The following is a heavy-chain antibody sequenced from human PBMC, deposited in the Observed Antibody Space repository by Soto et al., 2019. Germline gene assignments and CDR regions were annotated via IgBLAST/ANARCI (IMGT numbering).Heavy chain of an antibody. V-gene: IGHV3-15*01. Sequence: EVQLVESGGGFVKPGESLRLSCAASGFTFSSAPMSWVRQAPGKGLEWVGRIKPNADGGAIDCPAPAKGRFTISRDDSKDTLYLQMNSLAIEDTALYYCSTPAVPVDGTQPFNYWGQGALVTVSS. D-gene: IGHD6-19*01. CDR1: GFTFSSAP. CDR3: STPAVPVDGTQPFNY. CDR2: IKPNADGGAI. J-gene: IGHJ4*02.